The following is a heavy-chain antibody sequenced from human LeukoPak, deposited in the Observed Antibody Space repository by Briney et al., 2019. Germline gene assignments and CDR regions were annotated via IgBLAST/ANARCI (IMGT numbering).Heavy chain of an antibody. CDR2: ISYDGSKK. Sequence: PGGSLRLSCAVAGFNLSPYAMHWVRQAPGKGLEWVAVISYDGSKKFYADSVRGRFTISRDNSRNTLHLQMTSLSAEDTAVYYCARDQWFGELFGLPDYWGQGTLVTVSS. V-gene: IGHV3-30*04. CDR3: ARDQWFGELFGLPDY. CDR1: GFNLSPYA. J-gene: IGHJ4*02. D-gene: IGHD3-10*01.